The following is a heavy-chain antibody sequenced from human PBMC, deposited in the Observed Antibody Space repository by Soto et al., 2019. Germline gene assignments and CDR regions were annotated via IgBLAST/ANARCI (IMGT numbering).Heavy chain of an antibody. V-gene: IGHV4-61*01. Sequence: PSETLSLTCSVSGGSISSGSNYWSWIRQPPGKGLEWIGYIYYSGSTNYNPSLKSRVTISVDTSNNQFSLKLSSVTAADTAVYYCARAWYGSGRTGGFDPWGQGTLVTVSS. D-gene: IGHD3-10*01. CDR2: IYYSGST. CDR3: ARAWYGSGRTGGFDP. CDR1: GGSISSGSNY. J-gene: IGHJ5*02.